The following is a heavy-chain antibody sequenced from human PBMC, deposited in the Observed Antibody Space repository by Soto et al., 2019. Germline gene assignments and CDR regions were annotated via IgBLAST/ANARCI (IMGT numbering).Heavy chain of an antibody. D-gene: IGHD1-1*01. J-gene: IGHJ5*02. Sequence: QVQLVQSGAEVKKPGASVKVSCKASGYTFTSYGISWVRQAPGQGLEWMGWISAYNGNTNYAQKLQGRVTMTTDTTTSTAYMGLRSLRSDDTAVYYCARDQLEPGPANWFDPWGQGTLVTVSS. CDR1: GYTFTSYG. CDR2: ISAYNGNT. V-gene: IGHV1-18*01. CDR3: ARDQLEPGPANWFDP.